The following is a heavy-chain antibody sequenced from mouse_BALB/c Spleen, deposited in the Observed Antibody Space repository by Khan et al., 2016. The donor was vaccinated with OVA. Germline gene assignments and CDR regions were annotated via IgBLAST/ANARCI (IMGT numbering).Heavy chain of an antibody. CDR3: ARRNFRDDRHFDV. CDR2: INTYTGEP. CDR1: GSTFTNYG. V-gene: IGHV9-3-1*01. Sequence: QIQLVQSGPELEKPGETVKISCKASGSTFTNYGMNWVKQAPGKNLKWMGWINTYTGEPTYADDFKGRFAFSLETSASTAYLQINNLKQEDTATYFCARRNFRDDRHFDVWGAGTTVAVSS. D-gene: IGHD2-14*01. J-gene: IGHJ1*01.